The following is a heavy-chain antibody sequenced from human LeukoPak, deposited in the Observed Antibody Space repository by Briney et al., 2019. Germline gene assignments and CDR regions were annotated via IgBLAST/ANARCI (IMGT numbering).Heavy chain of an antibody. CDR2: ISSSSSYI. V-gene: IGHV3-21*01. Sequence: GGSLRLSCAASGFTVSSNYMTWVRQAPGKGLEWVSSISSSSSYIYYADSVKGRFTISRDNSKNTLYLQMNSLRAEDTAVYYCARARGYSYGYPDYWGQGTLVTVSS. CDR3: ARARGYSYGYPDY. CDR1: GFTVSSNY. D-gene: IGHD5-18*01. J-gene: IGHJ4*02.